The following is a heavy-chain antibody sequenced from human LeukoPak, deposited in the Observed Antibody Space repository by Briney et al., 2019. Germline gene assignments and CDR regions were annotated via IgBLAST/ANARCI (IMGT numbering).Heavy chain of an antibody. CDR1: GFTVSRNY. CDR2: IYSGGRT. Sequence: GGPLRLSCAASGFTVSRNYMSWVRQAPGKGLEWVSVIYSGGRTYYADSVKGRFTISRDNSKNTLYLQMNSLRAEDTAIYYCARDERLLSFLKWGQGTLVTVSS. J-gene: IGHJ4*02. D-gene: IGHD3-3*01. CDR3: ARDERLLSFLK. V-gene: IGHV3-66*01.